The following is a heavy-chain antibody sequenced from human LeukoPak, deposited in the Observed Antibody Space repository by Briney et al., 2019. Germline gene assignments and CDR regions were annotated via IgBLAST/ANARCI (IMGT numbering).Heavy chain of an antibody. CDR1: GGSISSGGYY. D-gene: IGHD6-19*01. CDR2: IYYSGSP. V-gene: IGHV4-31*03. J-gene: IGHJ4*02. CDR3: ARGSSEWLAYYFDY. Sequence: SETLSLTCTVSGGSISSGGYYWSWIRQHPGKGLEWIGYIYYSGSPYYNPSLESRLTISVDTSKNQFSLQLTSVTAADTAVYYCARGSSEWLAYYFDYWGQGALVTVSS.